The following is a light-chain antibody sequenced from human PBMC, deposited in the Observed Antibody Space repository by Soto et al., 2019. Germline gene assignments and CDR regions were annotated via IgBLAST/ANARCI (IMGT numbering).Light chain of an antibody. V-gene: IGKV3-11*01. CDR3: QQRRYWPVT. CDR2: DAS. Sequence: EIVLTQSPATLSLSPGERDTLSCRASQSVSSYFAWYQQKPGQAPRLLIYDASNRATGVPARFSGSGSGTDFTLTISSLEPEDFAVYYCQQRRYWPVTFGQGTKVEIK. J-gene: IGKJ1*01. CDR1: QSVSSY.